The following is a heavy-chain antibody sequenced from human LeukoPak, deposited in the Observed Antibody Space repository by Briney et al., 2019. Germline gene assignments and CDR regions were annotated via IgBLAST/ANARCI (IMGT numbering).Heavy chain of an antibody. J-gene: IGHJ4*02. CDR1: GGTFSSYA. V-gene: IGHV1-69*13. CDR3: ARDLGLEYSSSVGGYFDY. CDR2: IIPIFGTA. D-gene: IGHD6-6*01. Sequence: GASVKVSCKASGGTFSSYAISWVRQAPGQGLEWMGGIIPIFGTANYAQKFQGRVTITADESTSTAYMELSSLRSEDTAVYYCARDLGLEYSSSVGGYFDYWGQGTLVTVSS.